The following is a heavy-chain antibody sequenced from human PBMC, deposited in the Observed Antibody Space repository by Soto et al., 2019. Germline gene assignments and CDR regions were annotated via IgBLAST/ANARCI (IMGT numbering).Heavy chain of an antibody. D-gene: IGHD2-15*01. CDR3: ARNARQDINFTVAATTNSYYYYMDV. CDR2: IGTAGDT. J-gene: IGHJ6*03. Sequence: EVQLVESGGGLVQPGGSLRLSCVASGFNFSNYDMHWVRQGTGKGLEWVSVIGTAGDTYYPGSVKGRFTISRENARNSLYLQMNSLRAGDTAVYYCARNARQDINFTVAATTNSYYYYMDVWGKGTTVTVSS. V-gene: IGHV3-13*01. CDR1: GFNFSNYD.